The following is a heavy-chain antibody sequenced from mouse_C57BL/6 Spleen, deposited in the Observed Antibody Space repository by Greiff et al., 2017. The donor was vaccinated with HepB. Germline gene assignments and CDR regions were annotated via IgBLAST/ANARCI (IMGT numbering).Heavy chain of an antibody. J-gene: IGHJ2*01. D-gene: IGHD1-1*01. CDR3: ARRDYYGSSYFDY. V-gene: IGHV1-80*01. CDR2: IYPGDGDT. Sequence: LVESGASVKISCKASGYAFSSYWMNWVKQRPGKGLEWIGQIYPGDGDTNYNGKFKGKATLTADKSSSTAYMQLSSLTSEDSAVYFCARRDYYGSSYFDYWGQGTTLTVSS. CDR1: GYAFSSYW.